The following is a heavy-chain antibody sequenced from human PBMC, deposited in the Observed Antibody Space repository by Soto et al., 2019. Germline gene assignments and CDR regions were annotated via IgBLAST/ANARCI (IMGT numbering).Heavy chain of an antibody. CDR2: IYHSGCT. J-gene: IGHJ4*02. D-gene: IGHD6-19*01. CDR1: GGSINTYY. CDR3: ARVAGAKFDF. Sequence: PSETLSLTCTISGGSINTYYWSWIRQPAGKGLEWIGRIYHSGCTNPNSSLKSRLTMSVDTSKNQFFLRLSSVTAADTAVYYCARVAGAKFDFWGQGILVTVSS. V-gene: IGHV4-4*07.